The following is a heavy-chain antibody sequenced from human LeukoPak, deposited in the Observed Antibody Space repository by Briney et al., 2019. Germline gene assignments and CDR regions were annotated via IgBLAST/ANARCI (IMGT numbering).Heavy chain of an antibody. Sequence: GGSLRLSCAASGFTFSSYAMSWVRQAPGKGLEWVSAIRGSGDRTHYADSVKGRFTISRDNSKNTLYLQMNSLRAEDTAVYYCAKDGITMVRGVIINARYFDYWGQGTLVTVSS. V-gene: IGHV3-23*01. D-gene: IGHD3-10*01. CDR1: GFTFSSYA. CDR3: AKDGITMVRGVIINARYFDY. J-gene: IGHJ4*02. CDR2: IRGSGDRT.